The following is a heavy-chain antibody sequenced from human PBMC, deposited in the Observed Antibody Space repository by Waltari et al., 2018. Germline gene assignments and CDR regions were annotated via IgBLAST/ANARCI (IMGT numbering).Heavy chain of an antibody. CDR3: ARDWEGERPNFDY. V-gene: IGHV3-7*04. D-gene: IGHD1-26*01. CDR1: GFSFSNCW. CDR2: IKEDGSEE. Sequence: EVQLVESGGGLVEPGGSLRLSGVASGFSFSNCWMSWVRQAPGKGLEWVADIKEDGSEEYYLGSVKGRFTISRDNAKNSVYLQMNSLRPEDTAVYYCARDWEGERPNFDYWGQGTLVTVSS. J-gene: IGHJ4*02.